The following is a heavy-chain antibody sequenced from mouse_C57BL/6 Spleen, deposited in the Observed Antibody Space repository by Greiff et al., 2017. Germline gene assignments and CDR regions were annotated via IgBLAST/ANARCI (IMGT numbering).Heavy chain of an antibody. D-gene: IGHD1-1*01. Sequence: VQLQQSGAELVRPGASVKLSCTASGFNIKDDYMHWVKQRPEQGLEWIGWIDPENGDTEYASKFQGKATITADTSSNTAYLQLNSLSSEVTAVYYCTTGHYYGSSYRYFDVWGTGTTVTVSS. CDR1: GFNIKDDY. CDR2: IDPENGDT. V-gene: IGHV14-4*01. CDR3: TTGHYYGSSYRYFDV. J-gene: IGHJ1*03.